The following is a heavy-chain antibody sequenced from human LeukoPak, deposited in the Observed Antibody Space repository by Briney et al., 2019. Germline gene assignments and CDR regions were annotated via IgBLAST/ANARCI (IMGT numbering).Heavy chain of an antibody. J-gene: IGHJ3*02. Sequence: PGRSLRLSCAASGFTFSNFAMHWVRQAPGKGLEWVAVISYDGSIKYYADSVKGRFTISRDNSKNTLYLQMNSLRAEDTAVYYCVRDDMTTVTTRWAFDIWGQGSMVTVSS. CDR1: GFTFSNFA. V-gene: IGHV3-30*04. CDR2: ISYDGSIK. CDR3: VRDDMTTVTTRWAFDI. D-gene: IGHD4-17*01.